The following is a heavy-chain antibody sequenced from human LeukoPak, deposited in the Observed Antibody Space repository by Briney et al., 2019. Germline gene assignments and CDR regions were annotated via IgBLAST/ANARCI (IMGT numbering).Heavy chain of an antibody. V-gene: IGHV3-66*01. Sequence: TGGSLRLSCEASGFTVSGNYMNWIRQAPGKGLEWVSVIYSGGNTYYADSVKGRFSISRDNSKNTLYLQMNSLRVEDTAVYYCARDPRVYYGSGYNWFDPWGQGTLVTVSS. CDR2: IYSGGNT. J-gene: IGHJ5*02. CDR3: ARDPRVYYGSGYNWFDP. CDR1: GFTVSGNY. D-gene: IGHD3-10*01.